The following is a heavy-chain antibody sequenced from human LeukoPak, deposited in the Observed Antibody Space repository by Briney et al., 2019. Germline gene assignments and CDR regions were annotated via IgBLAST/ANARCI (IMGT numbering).Heavy chain of an antibody. J-gene: IGHJ4*02. CDR3: ASHSSSWYDYFDY. V-gene: IGHV1-69*01. Sequence: SVKVSCKASGGTFNSYAISWVRQAPGQGLEWMGGIIPIFGTANYAQKSQGRVTITADESTSTAYMELSSLRSEDTAVYYCASHSSSWYDYFDYWGQGTLVTVSS. D-gene: IGHD6-13*01. CDR1: GGTFNSYA. CDR2: IIPIFGTA.